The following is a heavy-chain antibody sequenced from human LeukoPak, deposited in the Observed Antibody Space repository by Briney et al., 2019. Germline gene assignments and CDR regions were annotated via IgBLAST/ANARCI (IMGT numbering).Heavy chain of an antibody. CDR2: ISYDGSNK. J-gene: IGHJ4*02. CDR1: GFTFSSYA. V-gene: IGHV3-30-3*01. Sequence: GGSLRLSCAASGFTFSSYALHWVRQAPGKGLEWVAVISYDGSNKYYADSVKGRFTISRDNAKNSLYLQMNSLRAEDTAVYYCARDLGGSYYYFDYWGQGTLVTVSS. D-gene: IGHD1-26*01. CDR3: ARDLGGSYYYFDY.